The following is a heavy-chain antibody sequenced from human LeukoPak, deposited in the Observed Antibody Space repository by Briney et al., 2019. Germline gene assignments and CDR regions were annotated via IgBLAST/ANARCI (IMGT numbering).Heavy chain of an antibody. CDR1: GGSISIYY. Sequence: PSETLSLTCTVSGGSISIYYWGWIRQPPGKGLEWIGYISYSGTADYNPSLKSRVTISVDMSKNQFSLKLSSMTAADTAVYYCARGVPYYNFDRSKRVPWGFDYWGQGTLVTVSS. D-gene: IGHD3-9*01. J-gene: IGHJ4*02. CDR2: ISYSGTA. CDR3: ARGVPYYNFDRSKRVPWGFDY. V-gene: IGHV4-59*01.